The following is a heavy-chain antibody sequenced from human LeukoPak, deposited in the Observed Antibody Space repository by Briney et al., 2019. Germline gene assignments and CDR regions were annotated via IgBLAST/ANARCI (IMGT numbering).Heavy chain of an antibody. CDR3: ARSDRLRWFGEPRRPFYYGMDV. CDR2: IYPGDSDT. D-gene: IGHD3-10*01. V-gene: IGHV5-51*01. J-gene: IGHJ6*02. Sequence: GESLKISCQTAGYSFTDYWIGWVRQMPGKGLGWMGIIYPGDSDTRYSPSFQGQVTISADKSIRTAYLQWSLKASDTAIYYCARSDRLRWFGEPRRPFYYGMDVWGQGTTVTVS. CDR1: GYSFTDYW.